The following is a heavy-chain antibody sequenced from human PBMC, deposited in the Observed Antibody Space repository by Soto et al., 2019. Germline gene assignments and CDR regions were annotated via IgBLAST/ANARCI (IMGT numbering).Heavy chain of an antibody. J-gene: IGHJ6*02. V-gene: IGHV3-33*03. CDR3: VKDGSSGWPYFYDMDV. CDR2: VWANGINN. Sequence: PGGSLRLSCAASGFMFTNYGMHWVRQAPGKGLEWVAVVWANGINNYYAAFVEGRFTISRDNSKNSLYLQMSSLRAEDTAVYYCVKDGSSGWPYFYDMDVWGQGTTVTVS. D-gene: IGHD6-19*01. CDR1: GFMFTNYG.